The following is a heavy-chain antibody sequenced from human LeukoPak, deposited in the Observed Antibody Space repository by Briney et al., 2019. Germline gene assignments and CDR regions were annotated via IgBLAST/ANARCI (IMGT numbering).Heavy chain of an antibody. V-gene: IGHV3-23*01. CDR2: ISGSGGST. Sequence: GGSLRLSCAASGFTFSSYGMSWVRQAPGKVLEWVSAISGSGGSTYYADSVKGRFTISRDNAKNSVYLQMNSLRAEDTAVYYCAREPKQWLTPIDYWGQGTLVTVSS. CDR3: AREPKQWLTPIDY. D-gene: IGHD6-19*01. J-gene: IGHJ4*02. CDR1: GFTFSSYG.